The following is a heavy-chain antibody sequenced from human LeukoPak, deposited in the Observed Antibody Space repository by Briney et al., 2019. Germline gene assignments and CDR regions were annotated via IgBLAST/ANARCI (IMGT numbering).Heavy chain of an antibody. V-gene: IGHV1-2*02. CDR2: INPNSGGT. D-gene: IGHD4-17*01. Sequence: GASVKVSCKASGYTFTGYYMHWVRQAPGQGLEWMGWINPNSGGTNYAQKFQGRVTMTRDTSISTAYMELSRLRSDDTAVYYCASQSHDYGDRNWFDPWGQGTLVTVSS. CDR1: GYTFTGYY. CDR3: ASQSHDYGDRNWFDP. J-gene: IGHJ5*02.